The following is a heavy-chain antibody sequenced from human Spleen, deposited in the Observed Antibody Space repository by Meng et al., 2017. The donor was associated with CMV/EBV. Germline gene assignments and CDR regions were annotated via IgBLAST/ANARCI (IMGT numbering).Heavy chain of an antibody. Sequence: GESLKISCAASGFIFSNSWMHWVRQAPGKGLEWVSSISSSSSYIYYADSVKGRFTISRDNSRNTLFLQMNSLRAEDTAIYYCAKGSGYNPFDHWGQGTLVTVSS. CDR1: GFIFSNSW. V-gene: IGHV3-21*04. J-gene: IGHJ4*02. CDR2: ISSSSSYI. CDR3: AKGSGYNPFDH. D-gene: IGHD1-14*01.